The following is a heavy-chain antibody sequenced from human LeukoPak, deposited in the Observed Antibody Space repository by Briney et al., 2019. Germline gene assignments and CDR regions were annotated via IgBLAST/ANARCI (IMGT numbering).Heavy chain of an antibody. J-gene: IGHJ4*02. D-gene: IGHD3-22*01. CDR1: GFTFSSYW. Sequence: PGGSLRLSCAASGFTFSSYWMSWVRQAPGKGLEWVANIKQDGSEKYYVDSVKGRFTISRDNAKNSLYLQMNSLRAEDTAVYYCARFDSRGYDYFDYWGQGTLVTVSS. CDR2: IKQDGSEK. CDR3: ARFDSRGYDYFDY. V-gene: IGHV3-7*01.